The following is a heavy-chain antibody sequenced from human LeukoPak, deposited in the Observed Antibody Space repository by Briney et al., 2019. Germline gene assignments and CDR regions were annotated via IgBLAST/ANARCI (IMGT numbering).Heavy chain of an antibody. D-gene: IGHD3-22*01. CDR3: AKDEPDYYDSSGSIDY. CDR2: ISGSGGST. J-gene: IGHJ4*02. V-gene: IGHV3-23*01. Sequence: GGSLRLPCAASGFTFSSYAMSWVRQAPGKGLEWVSAISGSGGSTYYADSVKGRFTISRDNSKNTLYLQMNSLRAEDTAVYYCAKDEPDYYDSSGSIDYWGQGTLVTVSS. CDR1: GFTFSSYA.